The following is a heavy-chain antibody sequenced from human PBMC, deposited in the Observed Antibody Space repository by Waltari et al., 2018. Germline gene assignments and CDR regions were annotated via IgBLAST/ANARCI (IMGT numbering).Heavy chain of an antibody. CDR1: GGSLCSGRYY. J-gene: IGHJ4*02. V-gene: IGHV4-39*01. D-gene: IGHD3-3*01. CDR2: TAYSGNT. Sequence: QMQLQESGPGLVKPSETLYLTCTVSGGSLCSGRYYWGWIRKPPGKGLEWIGRTAYSGNTHDHPSLKRRFTISVDTSRTQCSLRLNTVTAEDTAVFYCARHNMLRFLAVKVIYFDCWGQGTLVTVSS. CDR3: ARHNMLRFLAVKVIYFDC.